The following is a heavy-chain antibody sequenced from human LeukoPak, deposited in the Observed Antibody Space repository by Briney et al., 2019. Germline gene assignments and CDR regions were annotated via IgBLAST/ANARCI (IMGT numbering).Heavy chain of an antibody. CDR3: ARDYYYGSGSYEDAFDI. CDR1: GGSISSYY. Sequence: PSETLSLTCTVSGGSISSYYWSWIRQPPGKGLEWIGYIYYSGSTNYNPSLKSRVTISVDTFKNQFSLKLSSVTAADTAVYYCARDYYYGSGSYEDAFDIWGQGTMVTVSS. J-gene: IGHJ3*02. D-gene: IGHD3-10*01. V-gene: IGHV4-59*01. CDR2: IYYSGST.